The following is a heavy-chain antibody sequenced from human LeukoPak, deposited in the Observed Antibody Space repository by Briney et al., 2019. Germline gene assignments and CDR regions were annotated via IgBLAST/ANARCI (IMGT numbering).Heavy chain of an antibody. CDR2: INPSGGST. Sequence: ASVKVSCKASGNTFTNYYVHWVRQAPGQGLEWMGIINPSGGSTTYAQKFQGRVTMTRDTSASTVYMELSSLRSADKAIYYCARAGSITMIHWAFDIWGQGTVVTVSS. CDR3: ARAGSITMIHWAFDI. V-gene: IGHV1-46*01. J-gene: IGHJ3*02. D-gene: IGHD3-22*01. CDR1: GNTFTNYY.